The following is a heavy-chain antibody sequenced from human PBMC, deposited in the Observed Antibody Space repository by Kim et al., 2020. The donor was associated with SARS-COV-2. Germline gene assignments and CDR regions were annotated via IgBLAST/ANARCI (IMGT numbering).Heavy chain of an antibody. J-gene: IGHJ2*01. Sequence: SETLSLTCTVSGGSISSSSYYWGWIRQPPGKGLEWIGSIYYSGSTYYNPSLKSRVTISVDTSKNQFSLKLSSVTAADTAVYYCASIAVVPAAKYWYFDLWGRGTLVTVSS. CDR3: ASIAVVPAAKYWYFDL. CDR2: IYYSGST. CDR1: GGSISSSSYY. V-gene: IGHV4-39*01. D-gene: IGHD2-2*01.